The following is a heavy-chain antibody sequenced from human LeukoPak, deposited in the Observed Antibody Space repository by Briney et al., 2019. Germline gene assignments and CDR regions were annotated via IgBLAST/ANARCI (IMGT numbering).Heavy chain of an antibody. D-gene: IGHD1-26*01. J-gene: IGHJ4*02. V-gene: IGHV3-21*01. CDR1: GFTFSSYS. CDR2: ITSSSTYI. Sequence: GGSLRLSCAASGFTFSSYSMNWVRQAPGKGLEWVSSITSSSTYISYADSVKGRFTISRDNAKNSLYLQMNSLGAEDTAVYYCATPVGARVDYWGQGTLVTVSS. CDR3: ATPVGARVDY.